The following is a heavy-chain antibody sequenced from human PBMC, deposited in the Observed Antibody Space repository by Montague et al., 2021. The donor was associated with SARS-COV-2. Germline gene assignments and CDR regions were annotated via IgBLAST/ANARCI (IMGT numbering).Heavy chain of an antibody. CDR3: AREGVGDLLFSFES. V-gene: IGHV6-1*01. D-gene: IGHD3-10*01. Sequence: NDYAVSVKGRIAINPDTSKNQFYLQLNSVTPEDTAMYYCAREGVGDLLFSFESLGQGTLVTVSS. J-gene: IGHJ4*02. CDR2: N.